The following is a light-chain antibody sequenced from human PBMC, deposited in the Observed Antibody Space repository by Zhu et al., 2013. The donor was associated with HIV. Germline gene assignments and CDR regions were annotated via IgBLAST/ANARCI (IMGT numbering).Light chain of an antibody. V-gene: IGKV3-20*01. CDR2: GAS. CDR3: QQYDTYWT. CDR1: QTLNGNY. Sequence: EIVLTQSPDTLSLSPGERGTLSCGASQTLNGNYLAWYQVKPGQGPRLLIHGASNRATGTPHRFSGSGSGTDFTLTISSLQPDDFATYYCQQYDTYWTFGQGTKVEIK. J-gene: IGKJ1*01.